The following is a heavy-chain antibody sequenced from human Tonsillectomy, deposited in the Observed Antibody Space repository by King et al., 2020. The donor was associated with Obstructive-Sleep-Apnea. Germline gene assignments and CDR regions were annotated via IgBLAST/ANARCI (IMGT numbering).Heavy chain of an antibody. D-gene: IGHD3-10*01. CDR3: AKDAGEYYGSGSPPGY. J-gene: IGHJ4*02. V-gene: IGHV3-33*06. CDR2: RWYDGSNK. CDR1: GFTFSSYG. Sequence: VQLVESGGGVVQPGRSLRLSCAASGFTFSSYGMHWVRQAPGKGLEWVAVRWYDGSNKYYADSVKGRFTISRYNSMNTLYLQMNSLRAEDTAVYYCAKDAGEYYGSGSPPGYWGQGTLVTVSS.